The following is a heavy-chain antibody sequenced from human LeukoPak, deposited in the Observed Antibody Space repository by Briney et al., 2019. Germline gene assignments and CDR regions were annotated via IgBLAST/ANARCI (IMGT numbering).Heavy chain of an antibody. D-gene: IGHD7-27*01. V-gene: IGHV3-30*18. Sequence: GGSLRLSGAASGFPFSSYGMHWVRQAPGKGLEWVTSISYDGSNKYFGDSVKGRFAISRDNSKNTLYLQMNSLRAEDTGVYYCAKTTQTYWGADYWGQGTLVTVSS. CDR1: GFPFSSYG. CDR3: AKTTQTYWGADY. J-gene: IGHJ4*02. CDR2: ISYDGSNK.